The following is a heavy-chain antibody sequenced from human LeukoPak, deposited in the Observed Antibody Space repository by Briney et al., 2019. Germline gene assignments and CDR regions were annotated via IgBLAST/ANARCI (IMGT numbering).Heavy chain of an antibody. CDR1: GGSISNGHW. J-gene: IGHJ4*02. Sequence: SGTLSLTCGVSGGSISNGHWWSWVRQPPGKGLEWIGEIYHTGSANYNPSLKSRVTISVDTSKNQFSLKLSSVTAADTAVYYCARAESVSYYFDYWGQGTLVTVSS. D-gene: IGHD3-10*01. CDR2: IYHTGSA. CDR3: ARAESVSYYFDY. V-gene: IGHV4-4*02.